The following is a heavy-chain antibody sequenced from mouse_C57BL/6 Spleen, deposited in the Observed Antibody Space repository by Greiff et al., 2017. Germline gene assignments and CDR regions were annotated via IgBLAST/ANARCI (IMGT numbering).Heavy chain of an antibody. CDR2: INPGSGGT. V-gene: IGHV1-54*01. CDR3: ARSLYSNYEGYYAMDY. J-gene: IGHJ4*01. D-gene: IGHD2-5*01. Sequence: QVQLQQSGAELVRPGTSVKVSCKASGYAFTNYLIEWVKQRPGQGLEWIGVINPGSGGTNYNEKFKGKATLTADKSSSTAYMQLGSLTSEDSAVYFCARSLYSNYEGYYAMDYWGQGTSVTVSS. CDR1: GYAFTNYL.